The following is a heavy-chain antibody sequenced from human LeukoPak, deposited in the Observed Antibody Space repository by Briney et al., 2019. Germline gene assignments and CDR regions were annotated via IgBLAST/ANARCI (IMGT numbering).Heavy chain of an antibody. CDR2: ISGSGGST. Sequence: GGSLRLSCAASGFTFSSYGMSWVRQAPGKGLEWVSAISGSGGSTYYADSVKGRFTISRDSSKNTLYLQMNSLRAEDTAVYYCAMSAGYSSGRFDYWGQGTLVTVSS. V-gene: IGHV3-23*01. J-gene: IGHJ4*02. D-gene: IGHD6-19*01. CDR3: AMSAGYSSGRFDY. CDR1: GFTFSSYG.